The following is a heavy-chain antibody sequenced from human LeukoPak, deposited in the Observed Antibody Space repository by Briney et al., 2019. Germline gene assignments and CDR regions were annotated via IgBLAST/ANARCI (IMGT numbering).Heavy chain of an antibody. D-gene: IGHD4-23*01. CDR1: GGTFSSYA. V-gene: IGHV1-69*13. Sequence: SVKVSCKASGGTFSSYAISWVRQAPGQGLEWMGGIIPIFGTANYAQKFQGRVTITADESMSTAYMELSSLRSEDTAVYYCARNLVMRMYYYYGMDVWGQGTTVTVSS. CDR2: IIPIFGTA. J-gene: IGHJ6*02. CDR3: ARNLVMRMYYYYGMDV.